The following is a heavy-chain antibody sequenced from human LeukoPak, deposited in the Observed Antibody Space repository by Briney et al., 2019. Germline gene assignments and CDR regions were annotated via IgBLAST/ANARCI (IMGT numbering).Heavy chain of an antibody. J-gene: IGHJ5*02. CDR3: YPHYYGLGNLNWFDP. CDR1: GFTLSSYA. CDR2: LSSSSTYK. V-gene: IGHV3-21*01. Sequence: GGSLRLSCAASGFTLSSYAMSWVRQTPGKALEWVSSLSSSSTYKYYADSVKGRFTISRDNARNSLYLQMNSLRVDDTAVYYCYPHYYGLGNLNWFDPWGQGTMVTVSS. D-gene: IGHD3-10*01.